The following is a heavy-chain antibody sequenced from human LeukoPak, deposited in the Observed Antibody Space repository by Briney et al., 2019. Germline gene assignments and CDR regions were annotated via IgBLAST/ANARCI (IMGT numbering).Heavy chain of an antibody. CDR1: GGSISSSSYY. CDR2: IYYSGST. Sequence: SETLSLTCTVSGGSISSSSYYWGWIRQPPGKGLEWIVSIYYSGSTYYNPSLKSRVTISVDTSKNQFSLKLSSVTAADTAVYYCARDQSDTAMVSYWGQGTLVTVSS. J-gene: IGHJ4*02. D-gene: IGHD5-18*01. CDR3: ARDQSDTAMVSY. V-gene: IGHV4-39*07.